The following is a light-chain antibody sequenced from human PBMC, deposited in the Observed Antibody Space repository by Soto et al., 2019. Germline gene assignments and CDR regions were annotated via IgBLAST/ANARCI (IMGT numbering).Light chain of an antibody. CDR3: QQYNSYSRT. V-gene: IGKV1-5*03. CDR1: QSISSW. J-gene: IGKJ1*01. CDR2: EAS. Sequence: DIQMTQSPSTLSASLGDRVTITCRASQSISSWLAWYQQKPGKAPKLLIYEASRLESGVPATFSGSGSGTEFPRTLRSLQPFDFVTYYRQQYNSYSRTSGQVTKAEIK.